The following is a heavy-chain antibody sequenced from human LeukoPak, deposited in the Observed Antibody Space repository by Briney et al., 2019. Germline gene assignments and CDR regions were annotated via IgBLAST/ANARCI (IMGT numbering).Heavy chain of an antibody. V-gene: IGHV4-59*08. J-gene: IGHJ4*02. D-gene: IGHD1-26*01. CDR1: GGSMSSYY. CDR3: ARQPYMLGAYYFDY. Sequence: PSETLSLTCTVSGGSMSSYYWSWIRQPPGKGLEWIGYIFYSGSTNYNPSLKSRVTLSVDTSKNQFSLKLGSVTAADTAVYYCARQPYMLGAYYFDYWGQGTLVTVSS. CDR2: IFYSGST.